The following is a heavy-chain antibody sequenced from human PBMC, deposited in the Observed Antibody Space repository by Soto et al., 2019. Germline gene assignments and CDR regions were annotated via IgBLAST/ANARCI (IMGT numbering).Heavy chain of an antibody. CDR3: ARGPPGRRYYYYGMDV. CDR2: IIPIFGTA. D-gene: IGHD3-10*01. Sequence: SVKVSCKASGGTFSSYAISWVRQAPGQGLEWMGGIIPIFGTANYAQKFQGRVTITADESTSTAYMELSSLRSEDTAVYYCARGPPGRRYYYYGMDVWGQGTTVTVSS. J-gene: IGHJ6*02. CDR1: GGTFSSYA. V-gene: IGHV1-69*13.